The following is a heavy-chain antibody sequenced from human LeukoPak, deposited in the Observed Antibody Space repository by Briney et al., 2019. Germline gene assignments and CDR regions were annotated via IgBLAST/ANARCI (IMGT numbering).Heavy chain of an antibody. J-gene: IGHJ5*02. Sequence: SGGSLRLSCAASGFTFSNAWMSWVRQAPGKGLEWVSTISGSGASTYYADSVKGRFTISRDSSKNTLYLQMNSLRAEDTAVYYCAKGPLRSRNNWFDPWGQGTLVTVSS. V-gene: IGHV3-23*01. CDR2: ISGSGAST. CDR3: AKGPLRSRNNWFDP. D-gene: IGHD4-17*01. CDR1: GFTFSNAW.